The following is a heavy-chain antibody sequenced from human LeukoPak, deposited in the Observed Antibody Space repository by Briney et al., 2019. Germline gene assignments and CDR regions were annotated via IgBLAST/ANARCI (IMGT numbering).Heavy chain of an antibody. CDR1: GGPISTSYF. D-gene: IGHD2-15*01. CDR2: TDYSGTT. CDR3: ARHSGGSYVFAFDI. J-gene: IGHJ3*02. Sequence: SETLSLTCTVSGGPISTSYFWGWVRQPPGKGLEWIGTTDYSGTTYYNPSLKSRVTISVDASKNQFSLKLSSVTAPDTAVYYCARHSGGSYVFAFDIWGQGTMFTVSS. V-gene: IGHV4-39*01.